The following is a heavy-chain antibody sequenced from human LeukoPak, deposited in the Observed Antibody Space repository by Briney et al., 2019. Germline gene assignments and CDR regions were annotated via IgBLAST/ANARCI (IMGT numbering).Heavy chain of an antibody. CDR2: IYHSGST. Sequence: PSETLSLTCAVSGYSISSGYYWGWIRQPPGKGLERIGGIYHSGSTYYNPSLKSRVTISVDTSKNQFSLKLSSVTAADTAVYYCATSIAVAGTLDYWGQGTLVTVSS. CDR1: GYSISSGYY. CDR3: ATSIAVAGTLDY. D-gene: IGHD6-19*01. J-gene: IGHJ4*02. V-gene: IGHV4-38-2*01.